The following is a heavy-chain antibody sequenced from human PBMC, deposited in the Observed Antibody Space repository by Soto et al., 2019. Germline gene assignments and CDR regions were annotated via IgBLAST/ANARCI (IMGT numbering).Heavy chain of an antibody. CDR2: IYYSGNT. J-gene: IGHJ6*02. CDR3: ARDRLMATAGTARHYFGLDV. Sequence: SETLSLTCTVSGGSIRSGGCYWSWVRQNPRRGLEWIGNIYYSGNTYYNPSLKSRLTISVDTSKNQFSLNLSSVPAADTAVYYCARDRLMATAGTARHYFGLDVWGQGTTVTVSS. D-gene: IGHD5-18*01. CDR1: GGSIRSGGCY. V-gene: IGHV4-31*03.